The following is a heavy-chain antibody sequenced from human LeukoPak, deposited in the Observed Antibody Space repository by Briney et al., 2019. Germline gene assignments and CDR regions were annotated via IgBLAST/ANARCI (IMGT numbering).Heavy chain of an antibody. CDR1: GFSFSRHW. Sequence: GGSLRLSCAASGFSFSRHWMHWVRQAPGKGLVWVSRISGDGSSTSYADSVKGRFTIPRDNAKNTMYLHMNSLRAEDTAVYYCASQFDYWGQGSLVTVSS. J-gene: IGHJ4*02. CDR3: ASQFDY. V-gene: IGHV3-74*01. CDR2: ISGDGSST.